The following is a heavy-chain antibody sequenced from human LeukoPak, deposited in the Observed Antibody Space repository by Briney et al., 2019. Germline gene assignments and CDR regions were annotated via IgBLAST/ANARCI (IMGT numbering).Heavy chain of an antibody. V-gene: IGHV3-30-3*01. D-gene: IGHD5-18*01. J-gene: IGHJ4*02. CDR2: ISYDGSNK. CDR3: ARESRDTAMATDY. CDR1: GFTFSSYA. Sequence: GRSLRLSCAASGFTFSSYAMHWVRQAPGKGLEWVAVISYDGSNKYYADSVKGRFTISRDNSKNTLYLQMNSLRPEDTAIYYCARESRDTAMATDYWGQGTLVTVSS.